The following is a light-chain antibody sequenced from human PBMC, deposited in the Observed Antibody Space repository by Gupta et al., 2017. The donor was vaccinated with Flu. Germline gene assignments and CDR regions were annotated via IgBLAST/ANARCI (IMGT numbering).Light chain of an antibody. CDR1: QSCLYSSYNKNY. V-gene: IGKV4-1*01. J-gene: IGKJ1*01. CDR2: LAS. CDR3: QQNKNIPPWT. Sequence: TQAPYSLSVSLGERSTINCKSSQSCLYSSYNKNYLAWFKQKPGQPPKLLIYLASTRASGVPDRFSGSGSGTDFTLTISSRQEEDVAGYYYQQNKNIPPWTFGQGTKVEIK.